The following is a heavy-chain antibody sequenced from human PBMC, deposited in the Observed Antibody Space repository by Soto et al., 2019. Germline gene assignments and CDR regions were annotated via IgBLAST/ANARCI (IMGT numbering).Heavy chain of an antibody. Sequence: QGQLQESGPGLVKPSGTLSLTCAVSSGSISSSNWWSWVRQPPGKGLEWIGEIYHSGSTNYNPSLKSRVTLSVDKSKNQFSLKLSSVTAADTVVYYCAREGIAAAGTFPDLVNWGQGTLVTVSS. CDR2: IYHSGST. J-gene: IGHJ4*02. D-gene: IGHD6-13*01. CDR3: AREGIAAAGTFPDLVN. CDR1: SGSISSSNW. V-gene: IGHV4-4*02.